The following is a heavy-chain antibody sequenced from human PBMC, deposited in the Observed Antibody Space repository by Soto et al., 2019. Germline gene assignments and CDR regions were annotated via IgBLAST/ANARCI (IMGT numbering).Heavy chain of an antibody. CDR2: INQDGSEK. D-gene: IGHD3-3*01. CDR3: ARGSTYYFWSGYIYYVMDV. CDR1: GFTFRSYW. J-gene: IGHJ6*02. Sequence: EVQLVESGGGLVQPGGSLRLSCAASGFTFRSYWVNWVRQAPGKGLEWVANINQDGSEKYSVGSVKGRFTISRDNAKNSLYLRMNNLRDEDTAVYYCARGSTYYFWSGYIYYVMDVWGQGTTVTVSS. V-gene: IGHV3-7*03.